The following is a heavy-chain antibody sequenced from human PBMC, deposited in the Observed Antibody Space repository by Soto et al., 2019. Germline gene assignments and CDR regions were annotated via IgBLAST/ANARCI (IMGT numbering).Heavy chain of an antibody. CDR2: IYYSGST. V-gene: IGHV4-39*01. J-gene: IGHJ5*02. CDR3: ARTIPTGGWFGELYLFGFDP. CDR1: GGSISSSSYY. D-gene: IGHD3-10*01. Sequence: SETLSLTCTVSGGSISSSSYYWGWIRQPPGKGLEWIGSIYYSGSTYYNPSLKSRVTISVDTSKNQFSLKLSSVTAADTAVYYCARTIPTGGWFGELYLFGFDPWGQGTLVTVSS.